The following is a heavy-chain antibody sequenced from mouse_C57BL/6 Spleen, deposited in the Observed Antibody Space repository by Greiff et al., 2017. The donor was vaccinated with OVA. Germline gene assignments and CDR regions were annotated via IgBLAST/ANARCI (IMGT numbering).Heavy chain of an antibody. CDR2: LDPSDSYT. V-gene: IGHV1-69*01. J-gene: IGHJ4*01. CDR3: ARREEGAMDY. CDR1: GYTFTSYW. Sequence: VQLQQPGAELVLPGASVKLSCKASGYTFTSYWLHWVKQRPGQGLEWIGELDPSDSYTNYNQKFKGKSTLTVDKSSSTAYMQLSSLTSEDSAVYYCARREEGAMDYWGQGTSVTVSS.